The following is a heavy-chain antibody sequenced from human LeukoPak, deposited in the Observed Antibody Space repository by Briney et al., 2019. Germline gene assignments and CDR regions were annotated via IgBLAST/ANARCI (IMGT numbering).Heavy chain of an antibody. D-gene: IGHD1-1*01. Sequence: ASVKVSCKVSGYTLTELSMHWVRQAPGKGLEWMGGFDPEDGETIYAQKFQGRVTMTEDTSTDTAYMELNSLRSEDTAVYYCATVAHLNSHAFDIWGQGTMVTDSS. CDR1: GYTLTELS. CDR3: ATVAHLNSHAFDI. CDR2: FDPEDGET. V-gene: IGHV1-24*01. J-gene: IGHJ3*02.